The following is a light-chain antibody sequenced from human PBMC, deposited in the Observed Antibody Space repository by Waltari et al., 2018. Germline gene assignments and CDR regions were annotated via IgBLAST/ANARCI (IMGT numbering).Light chain of an antibody. CDR2: GAS. J-gene: IGKJ1*01. V-gene: IGKV3-20*01. Sequence: VILTQSPATLSLFPGERATLSCRASQSVSSYLAWYQQKPGQAPRLLIYGASSRATGIPDRFSGSGSGTEFTLTISSLEPEDFAVYYCQKYSNSPWTFGQGTKVEVK. CDR3: QKYSNSPWT. CDR1: QSVSSY.